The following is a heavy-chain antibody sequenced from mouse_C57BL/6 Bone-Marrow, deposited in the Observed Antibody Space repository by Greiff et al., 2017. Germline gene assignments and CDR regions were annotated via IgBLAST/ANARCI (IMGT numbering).Heavy chain of an antibody. CDR2: IYPGDGDT. V-gene: IGHV1-80*01. CDR1: GYAFSSYW. J-gene: IGHJ3*01. D-gene: IGHD1-1*01. Sequence: VQLQQSGAELVKPGASVKISCKASGYAFSSYWMNWVKQRPGKGLEWIGQIYPGDGDTNYNGKFKGKATLTADKSASTAYMQLSSLTSEDSAVYFCARGYYSSPVAYWGQGTLVTVSA. CDR3: ARGYYSSPVAY.